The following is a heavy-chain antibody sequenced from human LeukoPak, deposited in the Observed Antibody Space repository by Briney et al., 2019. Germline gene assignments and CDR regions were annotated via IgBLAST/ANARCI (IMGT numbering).Heavy chain of an antibody. Sequence: AGGSLRLSWAASGFTFSSYAMSWVRQAPGKGLEWVSAISGSGGSTYYADSVKGRFTISRDNSKNTLYLQMNSLRAEDTAVYYCAKKVYYDSSGYIDYWGQGTLVTVSS. J-gene: IGHJ4*02. CDR1: GFTFSSYA. V-gene: IGHV3-23*01. D-gene: IGHD3-22*01. CDR3: AKKVYYDSSGYIDY. CDR2: ISGSGGST.